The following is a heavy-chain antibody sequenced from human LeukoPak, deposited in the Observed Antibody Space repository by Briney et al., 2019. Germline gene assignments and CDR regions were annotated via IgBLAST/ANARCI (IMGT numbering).Heavy chain of an antibody. D-gene: IGHD3-9*01. CDR1: GGTFSSYA. J-gene: IGHJ6*03. CDR2: IIPIFGTA. Sequence: GASVEVSCKASGGTFSSYAISWVRQAPGQGLEWMGGIIPIFGTANYAQKFQGRVTITADESTSTAYMELSSLRSEDTAVYYCARVLYYDILTGYSPRGYYYYMDVWGKGTTVTVSS. CDR3: ARVLYYDILTGYSPRGYYYYMDV. V-gene: IGHV1-69*13.